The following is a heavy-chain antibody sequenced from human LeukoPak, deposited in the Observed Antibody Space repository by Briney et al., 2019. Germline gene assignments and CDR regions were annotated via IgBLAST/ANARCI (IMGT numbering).Heavy chain of an antibody. CDR3: ATESQGLDAFDI. CDR1: GYTFTSYD. Sequence: ASVKVSYKASGYTFTSYDINWVRQATVQGLEWMGWMNPNSGNTGYAQKFQGRVTITRNTSISTAYMELSSLRSEDTAVYYCATESQGLDAFDIWAQGTMVTVYS. V-gene: IGHV1-8*03. CDR2: MNPNSGNT. J-gene: IGHJ3*02.